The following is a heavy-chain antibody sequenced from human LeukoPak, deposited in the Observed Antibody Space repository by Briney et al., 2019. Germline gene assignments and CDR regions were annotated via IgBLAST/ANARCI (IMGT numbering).Heavy chain of an antibody. D-gene: IGHD3-10*01. CDR2: IYYSGST. V-gene: IGHV4-30-4*08. J-gene: IGHJ4*02. CDR3: ARGGYYYGSGSSIPFDY. Sequence: SETLSLTCTVSGGSISSGDYYWSWIRQPPGKALEWIGYIYYSGSTYYNPPLKSRATISVDTPKNQFSLKLSSVTAADTGVYYCARGGYYYGSGSSIPFDYWGQGTLVTVSS. CDR1: GGSISSGDYY.